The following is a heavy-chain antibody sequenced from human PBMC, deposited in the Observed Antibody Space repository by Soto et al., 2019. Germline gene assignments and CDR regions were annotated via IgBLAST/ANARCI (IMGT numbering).Heavy chain of an antibody. CDR2: IIPILGIA. V-gene: IGHV1-69*08. Sequence: QVQLVQSGAEVKKPGSSVKVSCKASGGTFSSYTISWLRQAPGQGLEWMGRIIPILGIANYAQTFQGRVTITADKSTSTSYMEMISMSSEDTAVYYWAREEYYYGSGAFFDYWGQGTLITVSS. CDR1: GGTFSSYT. J-gene: IGHJ4*02. CDR3: AREEYYYGSGAFFDY. D-gene: IGHD3-10*01.